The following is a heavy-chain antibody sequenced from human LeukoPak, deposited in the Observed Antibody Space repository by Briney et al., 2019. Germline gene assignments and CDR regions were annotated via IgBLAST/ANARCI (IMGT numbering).Heavy chain of an antibody. D-gene: IGHD2-2*01. CDR3: ARDTRGESDY. J-gene: IGHJ4*02. CDR2: ISSSSDTI. V-gene: IGHV3-48*04. Sequence: GGSLRLSCAASGFTFSNHAMSWVRQAPGKGLEWISYISSSSDTIYYADSVKGRFTISRDNAKNSLYLQMNSLRAEDTAVYYCARDTRGESDYWGQGTLVTVSS. CDR1: GFTFSNHA.